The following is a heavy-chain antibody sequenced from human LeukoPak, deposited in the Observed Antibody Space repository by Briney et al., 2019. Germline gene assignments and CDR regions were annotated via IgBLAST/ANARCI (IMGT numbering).Heavy chain of an antibody. CDR3: ARGAAVVDTARDFDY. Sequence: SETLSLTCTVSGGSISSCYWSWIRQPPGKGLEWIGYIYYSGSTNYNPSLKSRVTISVDTSKNQFSLKLSSVTAADTAVYYCARGAAVVDTARDFDYWGQGTLVTVSS. D-gene: IGHD3-22*01. V-gene: IGHV4-59*01. CDR1: GGSISSCY. CDR2: IYYSGST. J-gene: IGHJ4*02.